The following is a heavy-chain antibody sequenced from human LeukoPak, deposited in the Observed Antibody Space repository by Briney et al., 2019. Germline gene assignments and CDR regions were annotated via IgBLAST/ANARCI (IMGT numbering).Heavy chain of an antibody. J-gene: IGHJ5*02. CDR3: ARSNHYDFWTLYNWFDP. CDR2: IYYSGST. Sequence: SETLSLTCTVSGGSISSYYWSWIRQPPGKGLEWIGYIYYSGSTNYNPSLKSRVTISVDTSKNQFSLKLSSVTAADTAVYYCARSNHYDFWTLYNWFDPWGQGTLVTVSS. V-gene: IGHV4-59*01. D-gene: IGHD3-3*01. CDR1: GGSISSYY.